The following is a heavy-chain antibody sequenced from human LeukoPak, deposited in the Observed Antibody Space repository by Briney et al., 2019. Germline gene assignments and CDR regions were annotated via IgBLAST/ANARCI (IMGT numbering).Heavy chain of an antibody. Sequence: SETLSLTCAVYGGSFSGYYWSWIRQPPGKGLERTGEINHSGSTNYNPSLKSRVTISVDTSKNQFSLKLSSVTAADTAVYYCARMYGLGSYHEDYWGQGTLVTVSS. V-gene: IGHV4-34*01. D-gene: IGHD3-10*01. J-gene: IGHJ4*02. CDR3: ARMYGLGSYHEDY. CDR1: GGSFSGYY. CDR2: INHSGST.